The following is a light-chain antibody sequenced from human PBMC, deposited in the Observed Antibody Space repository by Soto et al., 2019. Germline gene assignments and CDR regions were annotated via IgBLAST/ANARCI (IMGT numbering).Light chain of an antibody. J-gene: IGKJ1*01. CDR3: QQRSNWPRT. V-gene: IGKV3-11*01. CDR1: QSVSSY. CDR2: DAS. Sequence: EIVLTQSPATLSLSPGERATLSCRASQSVSSYLAWYQQKPGQAPRLLIYDASNRATGIPARFSGSGSGTDFTLTISSLEPEDFAVYYCQQRSNWPRTFGQGTTVEIK.